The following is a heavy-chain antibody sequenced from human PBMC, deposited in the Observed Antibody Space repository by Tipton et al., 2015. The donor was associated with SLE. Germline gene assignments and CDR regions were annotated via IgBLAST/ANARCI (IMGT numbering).Heavy chain of an antibody. CDR3: ARDCGGSDAFDI. D-gene: IGHD2-21*01. J-gene: IGHJ3*02. V-gene: IGHV4-39*07. CDR2: IYYSGST. CDR1: GGSISSSSYY. Sequence: TLSLTCTVSGGSISSSSYYWGWIRQPPGKGLEWIGSIYYSGSTYYNPSLKSRVTISVDTSNNQFSLKLSSVTAADTAVYYCARDCGGSDAFDIWGQGTMVTVSS.